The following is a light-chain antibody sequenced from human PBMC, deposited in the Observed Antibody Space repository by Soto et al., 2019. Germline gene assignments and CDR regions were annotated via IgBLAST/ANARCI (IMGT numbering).Light chain of an antibody. V-gene: IGKV3-20*01. J-gene: IGKJ3*01. Sequence: EIVLMQSPDTLSLSPGERATLSCRASETISSHYIAWYQQKPGQAPRLLIFGASTRATGIPDRFSGSWSGTDFTFTISRLEPEDFAVYYCQNFGDSPFTFGPGTKVDIK. CDR2: GAS. CDR3: QNFGDSPFT. CDR1: ETISSHY.